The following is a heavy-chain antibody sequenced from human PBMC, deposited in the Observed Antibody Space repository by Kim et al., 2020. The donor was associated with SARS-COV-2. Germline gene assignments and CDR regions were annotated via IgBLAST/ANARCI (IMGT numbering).Heavy chain of an antibody. CDR2: VYYGRNT. D-gene: IGHD3-10*02. Sequence: SETLSLTCTVSGGSISSHSFYWGWIRQPPGKGLEWIGSVYYGRNTYFNPSLKSRVTISVDTSKNQVSLKLTSLTAAVTAVYYCASMSFRSNLYGLDVWGQGTTVTFSS. CDR3: ASMSFRSNLYGLDV. J-gene: IGHJ6*02. V-gene: IGHV4-39*07. CDR1: GGSISSHSFY.